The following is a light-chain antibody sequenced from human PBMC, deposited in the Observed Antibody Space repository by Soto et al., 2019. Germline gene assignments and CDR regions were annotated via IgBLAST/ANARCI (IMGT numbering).Light chain of an antibody. Sequence: DLPMTQSPSTLSASVGDRVTITCRASQSISSWLAWYQQKPGKAPKLLIYKASSLESGVPSRFSGSGSGTEFTLTISSLQPDDFATYYCQQYNSYSSLTFGGGTKVEIK. CDR3: QQYNSYSSLT. V-gene: IGKV1-5*03. J-gene: IGKJ4*01. CDR1: QSISSW. CDR2: KAS.